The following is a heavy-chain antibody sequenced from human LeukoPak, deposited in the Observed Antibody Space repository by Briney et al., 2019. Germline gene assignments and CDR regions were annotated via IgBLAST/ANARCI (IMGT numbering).Heavy chain of an antibody. J-gene: IGHJ4*02. CDR2: IIPIFGTA. CDR1: GGTFSSYA. Sequence: GSSVKVSCKASGGTFSSYAISWVRQAPGQGLEWMGGIIPIFGTANYAQKFQGRVTITAGESTSTAYMELSSLRSEDTAVYYCASHCSGGTCYRYYFDNWGQGTLVTVSS. D-gene: IGHD2-15*01. V-gene: IGHV1-69*01. CDR3: ASHCSGGTCYRYYFDN.